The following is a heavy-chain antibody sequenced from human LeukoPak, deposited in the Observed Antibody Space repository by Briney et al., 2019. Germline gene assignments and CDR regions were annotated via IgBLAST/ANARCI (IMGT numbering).Heavy chain of an antibody. D-gene: IGHD2-8*01. CDR2: INPNSGGT. V-gene: IGHV1-2*02. CDR3: ARRLTRVWYRSEGDWFDP. CDR1: GYTFTGYY. Sequence: ASVKVSCKASGYTFTGYYMHWVRQAPGQGLEWMGWINPNSGGTNYAQKFQGRVTMTRDTSISTAYMELSRLRSDDTAVYYCARRLTRVWYRSEGDWFDPWGQGTLVTVSS. J-gene: IGHJ5*02.